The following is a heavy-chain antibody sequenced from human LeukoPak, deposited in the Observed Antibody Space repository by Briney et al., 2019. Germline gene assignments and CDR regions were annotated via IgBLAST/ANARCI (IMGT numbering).Heavy chain of an antibody. CDR1: GGSVSIDSVA. CDR2: TYYRSKWYN. Sequence: SQTLSFTFAISGGSVSIDSVAWNWIRQSPSRGLEWLGRTYYRSKWYNEYAASVKSRITINPDTSKNQFSLHLNSVTPEDTAVYYRARDPGAFDIWGQGTMVTVSS. CDR3: ARDPGAFDI. V-gene: IGHV6-1*01. J-gene: IGHJ3*02.